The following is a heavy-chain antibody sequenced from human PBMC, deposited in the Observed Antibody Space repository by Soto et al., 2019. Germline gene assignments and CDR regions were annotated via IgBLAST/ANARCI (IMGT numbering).Heavy chain of an antibody. J-gene: IGHJ6*02. CDR2: IKPSGGRI. V-gene: IGHV1-46*01. CDR1: GYTFTSYY. CDR3: ARAMITVTLVPLGNSYYGMDV. D-gene: IGHD3-16*01. Sequence: QVQMVQSGAEVKKPGASVKLSCKASGYTFTSYYMHWVRQAPGQGLEWMGVIKPSGGRISYAQKFHGRVTMTRDTSTSTVYMELSGRRSEDTAIYSCARAMITVTLVPLGNSYYGMDVWGQGTTVTVSS.